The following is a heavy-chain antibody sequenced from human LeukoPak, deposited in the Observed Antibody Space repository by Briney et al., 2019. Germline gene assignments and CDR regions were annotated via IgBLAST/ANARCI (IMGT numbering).Heavy chain of an antibody. J-gene: IGHJ4*02. D-gene: IGHD4-17*01. CDR2: INPNSGGT. Sequence: ASVKVSCKTSGDTFTGYYMHWVRQAPGQGLEWMGWINPNSGGTNYAQKFQGRVTMTRDTSISTAYMELSRLRSDDTAVYYCARGTDGDYLIDYWGQGTLVTVSS. V-gene: IGHV1-2*02. CDR1: GDTFTGYY. CDR3: ARGTDGDYLIDY.